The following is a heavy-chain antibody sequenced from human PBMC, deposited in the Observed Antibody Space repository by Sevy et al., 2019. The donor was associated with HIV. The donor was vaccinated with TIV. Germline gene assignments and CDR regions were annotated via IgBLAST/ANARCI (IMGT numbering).Heavy chain of an antibody. CDR2: IFHTGKT. V-gene: IGHV4-39*01. CDR1: GGSISKIGNY. CDR3: AKIYDY. Sequence: SETLSLTCSVSGGSISKIGNYLGWVRQPPGGRLEWIGDIFHTGKTNYNQSLKSRVTISLDTSKNQFSLKLSSVTAADTAVYYCAKIYDYWGPGALVTVSS. J-gene: IGHJ4*02. D-gene: IGHD3-3*01.